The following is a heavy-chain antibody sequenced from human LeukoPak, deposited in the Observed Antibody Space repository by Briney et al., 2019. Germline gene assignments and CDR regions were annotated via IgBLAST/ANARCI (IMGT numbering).Heavy chain of an antibody. CDR3: ARTTTVVPAAISYYYYYMDV. CDR1: GGTFSSYA. CDR2: IIPIFGTA. J-gene: IGHJ6*03. Sequence: SVKLSCNASGGTFSSYAISWVRHAPGQGLEWMGGIIPIFGTANYAQKFQGRVTITTDESTSTAYMELSSLRSEDTAVYYCARTTTVVPAAISYYYYYMDVWGKGTTVTVSS. D-gene: IGHD2-2*01. V-gene: IGHV1-69*05.